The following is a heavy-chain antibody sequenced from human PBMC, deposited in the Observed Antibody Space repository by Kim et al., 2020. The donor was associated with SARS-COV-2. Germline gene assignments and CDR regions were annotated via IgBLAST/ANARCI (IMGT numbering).Heavy chain of an antibody. CDR1: GFTFSSYG. CDR3: ASLYSNSNDAFDI. V-gene: IGHV3-33*01. D-gene: IGHD4-4*01. J-gene: IGHJ3*02. CDR2: IWYDGSNK. Sequence: GGSLRLSCAASGFTFSSYGMHWVRQAPGKGLEWVAVIWYDGSNKYYADSVKGRFTISRDNSKNTLYLQMNSLRAEDTAVYYCASLYSNSNDAFDIWGQGTMVTVSS.